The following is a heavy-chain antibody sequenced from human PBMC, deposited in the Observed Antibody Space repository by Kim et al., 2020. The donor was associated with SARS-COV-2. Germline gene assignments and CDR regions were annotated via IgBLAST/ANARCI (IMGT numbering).Heavy chain of an antibody. CDR3: ARVVPFEGASDY. J-gene: IGHJ4*02. CDR2: ISSSGSTI. Sequence: GGSLRLSCAASGFTFSSYEMNWVRQAPGKGLEWVSYISSSGSTIYYADSVKGRFTISRDNAKNSLYLQMNSLRAEDTAVYYCARVVPFEGASDYWGQGTLVTVSS. CDR1: GFTFSSYE. V-gene: IGHV3-48*03.